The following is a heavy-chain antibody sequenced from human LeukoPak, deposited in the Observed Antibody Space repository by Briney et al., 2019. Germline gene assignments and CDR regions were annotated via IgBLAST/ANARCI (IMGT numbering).Heavy chain of an antibody. D-gene: IGHD2-15*01. CDR3: ARGDCSRGSCYSFWGTRPVGYFDY. Sequence: PSEALSLTCTLSLGSISSYFWSWIRQPPGRGREWVGYIYYSGSTNYNPPLKRRVTTSVDTSKNQFSLKLSSVTAADTAVYYCARGDCSRGSCYSFWGTRPVGYFDYWGQGTVVTVSS. V-gene: IGHV4-59*08. CDR1: LGSISSYF. CDR2: IYYSGST. J-gene: IGHJ4*02.